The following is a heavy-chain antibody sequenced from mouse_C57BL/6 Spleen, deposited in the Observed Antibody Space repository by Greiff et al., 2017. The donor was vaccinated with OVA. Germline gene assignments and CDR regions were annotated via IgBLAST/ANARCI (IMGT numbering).Heavy chain of an antibody. J-gene: IGHJ2*01. Sequence: EVKLQQSGPELVKPGASVKISCKASGYTFTDYYMNWVKQSHGKSLEWIGDINPNNGGTSYNQKFKGKATLTVDKSSSTAYMELRSLTSEDSAVYYCARDYDYESFDYWGQGTTLTVSS. V-gene: IGHV1-26*01. CDR1: GYTFTDYY. CDR2: INPNNGGT. D-gene: IGHD2-4*01. CDR3: ARDYDYESFDY.